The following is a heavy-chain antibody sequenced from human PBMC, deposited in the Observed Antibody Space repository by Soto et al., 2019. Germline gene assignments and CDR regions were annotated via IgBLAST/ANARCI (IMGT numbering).Heavy chain of an antibody. V-gene: IGHV1-18*04. D-gene: IGHD3-3*01. CDR1: GYTFTSYG. CDR3: ARVDYDFWSGYYTGNWFDP. Sequence: ASVKVSCKASGYTFTSYGISWVRQAPGQGLEWMGWISAYNGNTNYAQKLQGRVTMTTDTSTSTAYMELRSLRSDDTAVYYCARVDYDFWSGYYTGNWFDPWGQGTLVTVSS. CDR2: ISAYNGNT. J-gene: IGHJ5*02.